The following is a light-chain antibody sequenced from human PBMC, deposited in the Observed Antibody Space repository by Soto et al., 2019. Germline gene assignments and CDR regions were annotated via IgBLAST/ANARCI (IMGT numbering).Light chain of an antibody. CDR3: QQRSNWPRT. Sequence: EIVLTQSPDTLSLSPGERATLSCRASQSVSSSLAWFQQRPGQAPRLLIYDASNRATGIPARFSGSGSGTDFTLTISSLEPEDFAVYYCQQRSNWPRTFGQGTKVDVK. V-gene: IGKV3-11*01. CDR2: DAS. J-gene: IGKJ1*01. CDR1: QSVSSS.